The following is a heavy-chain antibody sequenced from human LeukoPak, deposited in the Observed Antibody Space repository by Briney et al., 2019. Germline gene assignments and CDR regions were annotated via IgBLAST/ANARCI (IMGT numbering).Heavy chain of an antibody. J-gene: IGHJ5*02. D-gene: IGHD2-2*01. V-gene: IGHV4-31*03. CDR2: IYYSGST. CDR3: ARGGSPAGYNWFDP. CDR1: GGSISSGGYY. Sequence: TSETLSLTCTVSGGSISSGGYYWSWIRQHPGKGLEWIGYIYYSGSTYYNPSLESRVTISVDTSENQFSLKLYSVTAADTAVYFCARGGSPAGYNWFDPWGQGTLVTVSS.